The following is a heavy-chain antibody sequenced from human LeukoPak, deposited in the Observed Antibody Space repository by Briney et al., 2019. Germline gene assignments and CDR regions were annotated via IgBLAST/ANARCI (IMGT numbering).Heavy chain of an antibody. J-gene: IGHJ4*02. D-gene: IGHD2-15*01. V-gene: IGHV4-34*01. CDR1: GGSFSGYY. CDR3: ARGSGYCSGGSCVNDY. Sequence: SETLSLTCAVYGGSFSGYYWSWIRQPPGKGLEWIGEINHSGSTNYNPSLKSGVTISVDTSKNQFSLKLSSVTAADTAVYYCARGSGYCSGGSCVNDYWGQGTLVTVSS. CDR2: INHSGST.